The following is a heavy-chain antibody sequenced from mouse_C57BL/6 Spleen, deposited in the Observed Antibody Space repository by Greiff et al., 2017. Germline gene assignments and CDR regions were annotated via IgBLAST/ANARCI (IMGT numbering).Heavy chain of an antibody. CDR3: ARCTTVVENPFAY. V-gene: IGHV1-59*01. Sequence: QVQLKQPGAELVRPGTSVKLSCKASGYTFTSYWMHWVKQRPGQGLEWIGVIDPSDSYTNYNQKFKGKATLTVDTSSSTAYMQLSSLTSEDSAVYYCARCTTVVENPFAYWGQGTLVTVSA. D-gene: IGHD1-1*01. CDR2: IDPSDSYT. J-gene: IGHJ3*01. CDR1: GYTFTSYW.